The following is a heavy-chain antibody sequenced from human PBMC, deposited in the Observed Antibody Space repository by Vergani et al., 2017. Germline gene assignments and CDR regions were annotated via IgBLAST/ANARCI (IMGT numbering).Heavy chain of an antibody. CDR2: IGVNGITT. V-gene: IGHV3-23*01. CDR1: GFTFSTYA. D-gene: IGHD3-3*01. CDR3: AGDSGYYDFWSGYYTAYGMDV. J-gene: IGHJ6*02. Sequence: EVQLLESGGGFVQPGESLRLSCAASGFTFSTYAMSWVRQAPGKGLEWVSVIGVNGITTYYADSVEGRFTISRDSSKNTLYLQMNSLSAEDTAVYYCAGDSGYYDFWSGYYTAYGMDVWGQGTMVTVSS.